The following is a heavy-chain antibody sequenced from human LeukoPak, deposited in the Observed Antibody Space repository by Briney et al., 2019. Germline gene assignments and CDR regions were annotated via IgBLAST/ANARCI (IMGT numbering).Heavy chain of an antibody. CDR1: GDTFSSYA. Sequence: SVKVSCKSSGDTFSSYAISWVRQAPGQGLEWMGRIIPILGIANYAQKFQGRVTITADKSTSTAYMELSSLRSEDTAVYYCASLVEYSSSLGTTGFDYWGQGTLVTVSS. V-gene: IGHV1-69*04. D-gene: IGHD6-6*01. J-gene: IGHJ4*02. CDR3: ASLVEYSSSLGTTGFDY. CDR2: IIPILGIA.